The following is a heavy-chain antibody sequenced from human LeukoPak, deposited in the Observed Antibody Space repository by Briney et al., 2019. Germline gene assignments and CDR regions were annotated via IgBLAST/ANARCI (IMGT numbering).Heavy chain of an antibody. CDR3: ARRAIAAAVFDY. J-gene: IGHJ4*02. Sequence: PSETLSLTCTVSGGSIRSGDYYWSWIRQPPGKGLEWIGYTASPYHNPSLKSRVTISIDTSKNQISLKLDSVTASDTAVYYCARRAIAAAVFDYWGQGTLVTVSS. D-gene: IGHD6-13*01. CDR1: GGSIRSGDYY. CDR2: YTASP. V-gene: IGHV4-30-4*01.